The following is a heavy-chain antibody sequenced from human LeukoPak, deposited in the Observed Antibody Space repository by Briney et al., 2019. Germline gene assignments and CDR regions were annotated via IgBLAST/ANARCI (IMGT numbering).Heavy chain of an antibody. CDR3: ARGGYGANDDAFDI. CDR2: ISSSTNTI. J-gene: IGHJ3*02. CDR1: GFTFSSYS. D-gene: IGHD4-23*01. V-gene: IGHV3-48*02. Sequence: GGSLRLSCAASGFTFSSYSMNWVRQAPGKGLEWVSYISSSTNTIYYADSVKGRFTISRDNAKNALFLQMNSLRDEDTAVYYCARGGYGANDDAFDIWGQGTMVTVSS.